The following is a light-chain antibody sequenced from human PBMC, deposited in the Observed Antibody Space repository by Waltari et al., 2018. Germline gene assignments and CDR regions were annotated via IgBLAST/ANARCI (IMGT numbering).Light chain of an antibody. Sequence: QSALTQPASVSGSPGQSITVSCPGTANDVGSRDYVPWYQQHPGKVPKLILYDVSNRPSGVSHRFSGSKSGNTASLTISGLQPEDEADYYCSSYTRSRTLVFGGGTKVTVL. CDR3: SSYTRSRTLV. J-gene: IGLJ2*01. CDR1: ANDVGSRDY. CDR2: DVS. V-gene: IGLV2-14*01.